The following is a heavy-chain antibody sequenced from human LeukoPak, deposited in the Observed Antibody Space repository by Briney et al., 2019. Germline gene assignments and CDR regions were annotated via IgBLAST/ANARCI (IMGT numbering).Heavy chain of an antibody. J-gene: IGHJ4*02. CDR3: ANFLFEYSSSSGVY. V-gene: IGHV3-30-3*01. Sequence: GGSLRLSCAASGFTFSSYAMHWVRQAPGKGLEWVAVISYDGSNKYYADSVKGRFTISRDNSKNTLYLQMNSLRAEDTAVYYCANFLFEYSSSSGVYWGQGTLVTVSS. CDR2: ISYDGSNK. D-gene: IGHD6-6*01. CDR1: GFTFSSYA.